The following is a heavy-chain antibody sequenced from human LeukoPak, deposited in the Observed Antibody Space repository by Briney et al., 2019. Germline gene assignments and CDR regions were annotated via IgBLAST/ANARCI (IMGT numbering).Heavy chain of an antibody. J-gene: IGHJ4*02. CDR1: GGSFSGNY. CDR3: ARASRIVVVIASYDY. D-gene: IGHD2-21*01. CDR2: INHSGST. V-gene: IGHV4-34*01. Sequence: PSETLSLTCAVYGGSFSGNYWSWIRQPPGKGLEWIGEINHSGSTNYNPSLKSRVTISVDTSKNQFSLKLSSVTAADTAVYYCARASRIVVVIASYDYWGQGTLVTVSS.